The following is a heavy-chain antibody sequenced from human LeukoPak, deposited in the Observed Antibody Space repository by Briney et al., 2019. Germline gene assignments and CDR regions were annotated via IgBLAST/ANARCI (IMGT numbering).Heavy chain of an antibody. D-gene: IGHD5-24*01. V-gene: IGHV3-33*08. CDR3: ARDPSWLAENYYFDY. CDR1: GFTFSSYG. J-gene: IGHJ4*02. CDR2: IWYDGSNK. Sequence: GGSLRLSCAASGFTFSSYGMHWVRQAPGKGLEWVAVIWYDGSNKYYADSVKGRFTISRDNSKNTLYLQMNSLRAEDTAVYYCARDPSWLAENYYFDYWGQGTLVTVSS.